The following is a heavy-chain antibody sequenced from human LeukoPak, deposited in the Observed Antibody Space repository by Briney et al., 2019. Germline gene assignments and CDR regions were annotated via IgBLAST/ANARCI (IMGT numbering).Heavy chain of an antibody. CDR3: ARAYPYGSGSYLCDY. Sequence: ASVKVSCKASGYTFTGYYMHWVRQAPGQGLEWMGWINPNSGGTNYAQRFQGRVTMTRDTSISTAYMELSRLRSDDTAVYYCARAYPYGSGSYLCDYWGQGTLVTVSS. J-gene: IGHJ4*02. CDR1: GYTFTGYY. V-gene: IGHV1-2*02. D-gene: IGHD3-10*01. CDR2: INPNSGGT.